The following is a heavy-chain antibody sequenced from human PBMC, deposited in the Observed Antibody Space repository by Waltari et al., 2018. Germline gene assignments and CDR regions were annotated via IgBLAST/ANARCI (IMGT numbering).Heavy chain of an antibody. Sequence: EVQVLESGGDLVQPGGSLRLTCAASGFIFSSYAINWVRQAPGKGLEWVSGINGYGDKTYYADSVKGRCTLSRDNSKNTLTLQMNNLRGEDTAIYYCAKAHFYDTSGYIEHWGQGTLVTVSS. D-gene: IGHD3-22*01. CDR1: GFIFSSYA. CDR3: AKAHFYDTSGYIEH. V-gene: IGHV3-23*01. J-gene: IGHJ5*02. CDR2: INGYGDKT.